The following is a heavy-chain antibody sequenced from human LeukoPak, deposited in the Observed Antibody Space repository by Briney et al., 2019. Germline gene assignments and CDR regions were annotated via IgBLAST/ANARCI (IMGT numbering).Heavy chain of an antibody. V-gene: IGHV3-23*01. CDR2: ISGSGGST. CDR1: GFTFSSYA. Sequence: GGSLRPSCAASGFTFSSYAMSWVRQAPGKGLEWVSAISGSGGSTYYADSVKGRFTISRDNSKNTLYLQMNSLRAEDTAVYYCAKDRGEDCSSTSCYRGDYWGQGTLVTVSS. CDR3: AKDRGEDCSSTSCYRGDY. J-gene: IGHJ4*02. D-gene: IGHD2-2*01.